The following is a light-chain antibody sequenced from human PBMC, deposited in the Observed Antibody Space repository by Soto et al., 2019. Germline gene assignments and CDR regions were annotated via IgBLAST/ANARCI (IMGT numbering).Light chain of an antibody. Sequence: QSALTQTPSVSGHPGQSVTISCTGTSTDFVSYNRVSWYQQPPRTAHTLLIYEVSKRPSGVPDRFSGSKSCNTASLTISGLQAASEADYSCTPYTRDYADVFVTGTKLTVL. CDR2: EVS. V-gene: IGLV2-18*02. CDR3: TPYTRDYADV. J-gene: IGLJ1*01. CDR1: STDFVSYNR.